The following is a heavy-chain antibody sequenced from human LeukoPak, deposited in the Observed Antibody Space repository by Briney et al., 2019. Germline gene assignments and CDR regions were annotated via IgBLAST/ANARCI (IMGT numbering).Heavy chain of an antibody. Sequence: GGSLRLSCAASGFTFSDYYMNWIRQAPGKGLEWVSYISNSGSYIYYADSVKGRFTISRDNAKNSLYLQMNSLRAEDTAVYYCARVDILTGYDAFDIWGQGTVVTVSS. V-gene: IGHV3-11*04. CDR2: ISNSGSYI. D-gene: IGHD3-9*01. J-gene: IGHJ3*02. CDR1: GFTFSDYY. CDR3: ARVDILTGYDAFDI.